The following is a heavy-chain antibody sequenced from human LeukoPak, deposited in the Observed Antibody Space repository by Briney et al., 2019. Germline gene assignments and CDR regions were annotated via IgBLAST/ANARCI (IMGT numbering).Heavy chain of an antibody. V-gene: IGHV3-15*01. Sequence: GGSLRLSCAASGMTFTDTWMSWVRQAPGRGLEWVGRIKSNANGGPTEYAAPVKGRFTISRDESKKTLYLQMNSLKDEDTAVYYCCTDLACWSAHPDHWGRGTLVTVSS. CDR3: CTDLACWSAHPDH. CDR1: GMTFTDTW. D-gene: IGHD3-3*01. J-gene: IGHJ4*02. CDR2: IKSNANGGPT.